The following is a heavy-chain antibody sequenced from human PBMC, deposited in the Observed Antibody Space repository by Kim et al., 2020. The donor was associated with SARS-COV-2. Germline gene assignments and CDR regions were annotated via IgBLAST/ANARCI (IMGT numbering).Heavy chain of an antibody. D-gene: IGHD1-26*01. Sequence: QKFQGRVTMTTDTSTSTAYMELRSLTSDDTAVYYCARDRGDIVGARTFDYWGQGTLVTVSS. J-gene: IGHJ4*02. CDR3: ARDRGDIVGARTFDY. V-gene: IGHV1-18*01.